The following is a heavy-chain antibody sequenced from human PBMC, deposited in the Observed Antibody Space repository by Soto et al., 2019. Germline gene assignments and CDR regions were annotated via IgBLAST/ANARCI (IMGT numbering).Heavy chain of an antibody. CDR2: INAGNGNT. CDR3: ARSSGYYLIDDY. D-gene: IGHD3-22*01. CDR1: GYTFTSYA. J-gene: IGHJ4*02. Sequence: QVQLVQSGAEEKKPGASVKVSCKASGYTFTSYAMHWVRQAPGQRLEWMGWINAGNGNTKYSQKFQGRVTITRDTSASTAYTEESSLRSEDTAVYYCARSSGYYLIDDYWGQGPLVTVSS. V-gene: IGHV1-3*05.